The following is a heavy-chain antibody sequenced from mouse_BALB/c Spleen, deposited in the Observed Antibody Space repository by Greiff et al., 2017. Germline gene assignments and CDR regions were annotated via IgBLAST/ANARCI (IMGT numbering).Heavy chain of an antibody. V-gene: IGHV1-15*01. CDR2: IDPETGGT. D-gene: IGHD1-1*01. CDR3: TNYYGSSSHWYFDV. CDR1: GYTFTDYE. Sequence: QVQLKQSGAELVRPGASVTLSCKASGYTFTDYEMHWVKQTPVHGLEWIGAIDPETGGTAYNQKFKGKATLTADKSSSTAYMELRSLTSEDSAVYYCTNYYGSSSHWYFDVWGAGTTVTVSS. J-gene: IGHJ1*01.